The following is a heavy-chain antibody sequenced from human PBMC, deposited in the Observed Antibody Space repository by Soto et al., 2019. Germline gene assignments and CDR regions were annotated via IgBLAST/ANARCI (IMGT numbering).Heavy chain of an antibody. CDR2: IWYDGSNT. D-gene: IGHD7-27*01. CDR3: VRDLLGSGGHFDY. CDR1: GFIFSSFG. Sequence: QVQLVESGGGVVQPGRSLRLSCAASGFIFSSFGMHWVRQAPGKGLEWVAHIWYDGSNTCYADSVKGRFTISRDNSRNTLYLQMNSLRAEDTAVYHCVRDLLGSGGHFDYWGQGTLVTVSS. J-gene: IGHJ4*02. V-gene: IGHV3-33*01.